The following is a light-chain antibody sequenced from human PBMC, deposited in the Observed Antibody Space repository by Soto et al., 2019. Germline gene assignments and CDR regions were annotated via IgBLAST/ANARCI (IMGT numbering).Light chain of an antibody. CDR3: QKYDRAPGA. CDR2: AAS. Sequence: DIQVTQSPSSLSASPGDRITITCRASHGISKFLAWYQQKPGKVPHLLIYAASTLRPGVPSRFSGNASGTDFTLTIASLQPEDVATYYCQKYDRAPGAFGQGTKVDIK. CDR1: HGISKF. J-gene: IGKJ1*01. V-gene: IGKV1-27*01.